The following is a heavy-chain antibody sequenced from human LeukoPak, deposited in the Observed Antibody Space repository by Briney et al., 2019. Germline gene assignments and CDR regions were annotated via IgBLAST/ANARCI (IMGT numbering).Heavy chain of an antibody. J-gene: IGHJ4*02. CDR3: AKGAAMVRGVSSIFDY. Sequence: PGRSLRLSCAASGFTFDDYAIHWVRQAPGKGLEWVSGISWNSGSIGYADSVKGRFTISRDNAKNSLYLQMNSLRAEDTALYYCAKGAAMVRGVSSIFDYWGQGTLVTVSS. V-gene: IGHV3-9*01. CDR2: ISWNSGSI. CDR1: GFTFDDYA. D-gene: IGHD3-10*01.